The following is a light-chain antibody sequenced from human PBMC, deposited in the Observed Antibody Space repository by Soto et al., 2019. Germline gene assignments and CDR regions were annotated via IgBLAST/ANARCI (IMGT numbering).Light chain of an antibody. J-gene: IGKJ1*01. CDR3: QQYDYSPRT. CDR2: AAS. Sequence: ELVLTQSPGTLSLSPGDRATLSCRASLSLPSRSLAWYQQRPGQAPRVLISAASTRAADIPDRFSGSGSGTDFTLTINRLEPEDFAVDYCQQYDYSPRTFGQGTKVEVK. CDR1: LSLPSRS. V-gene: IGKV3-20*01.